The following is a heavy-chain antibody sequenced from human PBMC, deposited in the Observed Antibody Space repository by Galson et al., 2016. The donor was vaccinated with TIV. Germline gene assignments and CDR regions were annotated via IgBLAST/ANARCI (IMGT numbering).Heavy chain of an antibody. V-gene: IGHV3-48*01. CDR1: GFTFSTHS. Sequence: SLRLSCAASGFTFSTHSVNWLRQAPGKGLQWLSYISGTSNTIYYAESVKGRFTISRDNAKNSLYLEMNGLRSEDTAVYYCARSLQYSNFVFDSWGQGTLVTVAS. J-gene: IGHJ5*01. CDR2: ISGTSNTI. D-gene: IGHD4-11*01. CDR3: ARSLQYSNFVFDS.